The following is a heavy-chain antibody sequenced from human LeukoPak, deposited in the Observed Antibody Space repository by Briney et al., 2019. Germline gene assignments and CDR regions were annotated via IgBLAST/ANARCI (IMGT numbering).Heavy chain of an antibody. CDR2: ILYDGSNK. Sequence: PGGSLRLSCAASGFTFSSYAMHWVRQAPGKGLEWVAVILYDGSNKYYADSVKGRFTISRDNSKNTLYLQMNSLRAEDTAVYYCAELSITTSWGQGTLVTVSS. V-gene: IGHV3-30-3*01. CDR3: AELSITTS. J-gene: IGHJ5*02. CDR1: GFTFSSYA. D-gene: IGHD3-3*01.